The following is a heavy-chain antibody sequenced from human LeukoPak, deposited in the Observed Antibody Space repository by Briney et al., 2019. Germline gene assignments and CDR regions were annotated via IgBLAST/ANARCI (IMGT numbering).Heavy chain of an antibody. V-gene: IGHV4-38-2*02. D-gene: IGHD2-2*01. CDR1: GYSISSGYY. Sequence: SETLSLTCTVSGYSISSGYYWGWIRQPPGKGLEWIGSIYHSGSTYYNSSLKSRATISVDTSKNQFSLKLSSVTAADTAVYYCARSYCSSTSCHAVGALDIWGQGTMVTVSS. J-gene: IGHJ3*02. CDR3: ARSYCSSTSCHAVGALDI. CDR2: IYHSGST.